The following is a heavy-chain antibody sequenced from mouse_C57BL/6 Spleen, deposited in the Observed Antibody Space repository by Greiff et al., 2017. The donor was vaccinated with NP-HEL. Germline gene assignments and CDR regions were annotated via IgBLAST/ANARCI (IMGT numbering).Heavy chain of an antibody. CDR1: GYAFSSYW. CDR2: IYPGDGDT. CDR3: ARRESWYFDV. Sequence: VKLQESGAELVKPGASVKISCKASGYAFSSYWMNWVKQRPGKGLEWIGQIYPGDGDTNYNGKFKGKATLTADKSPSPAYMQLSSLTSEDSAVYFWARRESWYFDVWGTGTTVTVSS. J-gene: IGHJ1*03. D-gene: IGHD6-2*01. V-gene: IGHV1-80*01.